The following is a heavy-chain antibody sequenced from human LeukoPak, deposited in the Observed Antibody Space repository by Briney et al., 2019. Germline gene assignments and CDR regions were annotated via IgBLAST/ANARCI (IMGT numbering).Heavy chain of an antibody. CDR3: VRGVGTSDAFDI. CDR1: GGSLSISSYY. D-gene: IGHD1-1*01. V-gene: IGHV4-39*07. CDR2: IYYNGST. J-gene: IGHJ3*02. Sequence: SETLSLTCTVSGGSLSISSYYWGWIRQPPGKGLEWIGSIYYNGSTSYTPYLKSRIAISVDTSKIQFSMKVSSVTAADTAVYYCVRGVGTSDAFDIWGQGTMVIVSS.